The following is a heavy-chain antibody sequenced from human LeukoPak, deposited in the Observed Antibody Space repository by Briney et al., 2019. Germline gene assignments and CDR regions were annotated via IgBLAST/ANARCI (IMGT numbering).Heavy chain of an antibody. CDR1: GFTFDNYR. V-gene: IGHV3-23*01. CDR2: VNADGGNT. J-gene: IGHJ4*02. D-gene: IGHD1-26*01. CDR3: TKRVKYGGTWDHFAD. Sequence: GGSLRLSCAASGFTFDNYRMSWVRQAPGEGLEWVSTVNADGGNTYYADSVKGRFTISRDNSKSTLFLQMNSLRVEDTALYYCTKRVKYGGTWDHFADWGQGTLVTVSS.